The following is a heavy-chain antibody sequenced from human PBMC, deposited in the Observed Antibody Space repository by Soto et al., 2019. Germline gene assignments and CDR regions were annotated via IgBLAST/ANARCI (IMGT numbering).Heavy chain of an antibody. Sequence: SETLSLTCAISNGSFSVCYWIWIRQPPGEGQECIGEINHSGSTKYNPSLKSRVSMVVDTSNIQLSLELSSVTAXETALYYCARDRTRGGACEISAPAATVTVSS. CDR2: INHSGST. J-gene: IGHJ3*02. V-gene: IGHV4-34*01. CDR1: NGSFSVCY. CDR3: ARDRTRGGACEI. D-gene: IGHD3-10*01.